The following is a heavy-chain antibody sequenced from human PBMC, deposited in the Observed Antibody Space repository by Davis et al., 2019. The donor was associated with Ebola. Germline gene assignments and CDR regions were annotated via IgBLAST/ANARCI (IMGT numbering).Heavy chain of an antibody. D-gene: IGHD3-3*01. CDR1: GFTFSRYS. J-gene: IGHJ6*02. CDR2: ISSSSSYI. V-gene: IGHV3-21*01. Sequence: LSLTCAASGFTFSRYSMNWVRQAPGKGLEWVSSISSSSSYIYYADSVKGRFTISRDNAKNSLYLQMNSLRAEDTAVYYCARDPTRTYYDFWSGSSDYYYGMDVWGQGTTVTVSS. CDR3: ARDPTRTYYDFWSGSSDYYYGMDV.